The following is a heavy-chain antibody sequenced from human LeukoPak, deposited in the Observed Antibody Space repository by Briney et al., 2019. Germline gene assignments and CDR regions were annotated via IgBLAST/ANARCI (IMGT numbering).Heavy chain of an antibody. CDR1: GTNFSSYG. CDR2: ISSSGSTI. D-gene: IGHD2-2*01. J-gene: IGHJ4*02. CDR3: ARSSTSCDY. V-gene: IGHV3-48*03. Sequence: GSLGLSCAASGTNFSSYGKDWGRQGPGKGLEWVSYISSSGSTIYYADSVKGRFTISRDNAKSSLYLQMNSLRAEDTAVYYCARSSTSCDYWGQGTLVTVSS.